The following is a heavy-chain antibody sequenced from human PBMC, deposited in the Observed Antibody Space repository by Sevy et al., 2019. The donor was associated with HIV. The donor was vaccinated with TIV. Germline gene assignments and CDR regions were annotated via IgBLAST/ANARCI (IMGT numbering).Heavy chain of an antibody. D-gene: IGHD2-2*01. CDR3: ARVLDSTPYGMDV. V-gene: IGHV3-30-3*01. CDR1: GFTFSSYA. Sequence: GSLRLSCAASGFTFSSYAMHWVRQAPGKGLEWVAVISYDGSNKYYADSVKGRFTISRDNSKNTLYLQMNSLRAEDTAVYYCARVLDSTPYGMDVWGQGTTVTVSS. J-gene: IGHJ6*02. CDR2: ISYDGSNK.